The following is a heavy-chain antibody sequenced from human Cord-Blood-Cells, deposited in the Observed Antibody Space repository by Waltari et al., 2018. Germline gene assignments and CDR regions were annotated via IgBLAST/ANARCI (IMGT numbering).Heavy chain of an antibody. CDR2: ISYDGSNK. J-gene: IGHJ3*02. V-gene: IGHV3-30*18. CDR3: AKGRGELWSDAFDI. Sequence: QVQLVESGGGVVQPGRSLRLSCAASGFTFSSYGMHWVRQAPGKGLEWVAVISYDGSNKYYADSVQGRFTISRDHSKNTLYLQMNSLRAEDTAVYYCAKGRGELWSDAFDIWGQGTMVTVSS. D-gene: IGHD3-16*01. CDR1: GFTFSSYG.